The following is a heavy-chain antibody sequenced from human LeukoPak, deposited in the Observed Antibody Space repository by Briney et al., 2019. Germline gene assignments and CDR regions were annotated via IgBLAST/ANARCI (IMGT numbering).Heavy chain of an antibody. CDR3: ARNSYGSGSHDH. Sequence: GGSLRLSCAASGFTVSSNYMSWVRQAPGKGLEWVSVIYSGGSTYYADSVKGRFTISRDNAKSSLYLQMNSLSVEDTGVYYCARNSYGSGSHDHWGQGTLVTVSS. J-gene: IGHJ5*02. CDR2: IYSGGST. D-gene: IGHD3-10*01. CDR1: GFTVSSNY. V-gene: IGHV3-53*01.